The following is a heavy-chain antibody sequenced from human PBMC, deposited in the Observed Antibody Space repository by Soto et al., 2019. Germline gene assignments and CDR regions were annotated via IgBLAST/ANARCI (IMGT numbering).Heavy chain of an antibody. CDR1: GYSFTSYW. V-gene: IGHV5-51*01. D-gene: IGHD2-2*01. Sequence: GESLKISCKGSGYSFTSYWIGWVRQMPGKGLEWMGIIYPGDSDTRYSPSFQGQVTISADKSISTAYLQWSSLKASDTAMYYCARRVVVPAAMRGEYYYYYMDVWGKGTTVTVSS. J-gene: IGHJ6*03. CDR2: IYPGDSDT. CDR3: ARRVVVPAAMRGEYYYYYMDV.